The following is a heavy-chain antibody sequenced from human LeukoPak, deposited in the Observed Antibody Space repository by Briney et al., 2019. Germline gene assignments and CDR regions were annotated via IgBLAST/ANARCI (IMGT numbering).Heavy chain of an antibody. CDR3: ARGRKGRWLQLTGYYYYYGMDV. D-gene: IGHD5-24*01. CDR1: GYTFTGYY. CDR2: INPNSGGT. V-gene: IGHV1-2*06. J-gene: IGHJ6*02. Sequence: PEASVKVSCTASGYTFTGYYMHWVRQAPGQGLEWMGRINPNSGGTNYAQKFQGRVTMTRDTPISTAYMELSRLRSDDTAVYYCARGRKGRWLQLTGYYYYYGMDVWGQGTTVTVSS.